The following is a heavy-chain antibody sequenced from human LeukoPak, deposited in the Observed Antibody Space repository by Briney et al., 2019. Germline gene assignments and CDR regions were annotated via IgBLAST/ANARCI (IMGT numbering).Heavy chain of an antibody. CDR1: GFTFSSYW. J-gene: IGHJ6*03. D-gene: IGHD3-10*01. CDR2: INSDGSST. CDR3: ARNDYGSGSYYPLYYYMDV. Sequence: GGSPRLSCAASGFTFSSYWMHWVRQAPGKGLVWVSRINSDGSSTSYADSVKGRFTISRDNAKNTLYLQMNSLRAEDTAVYYCARNDYGSGSYYPLYYYMDVWGKGTTVTISS. V-gene: IGHV3-74*01.